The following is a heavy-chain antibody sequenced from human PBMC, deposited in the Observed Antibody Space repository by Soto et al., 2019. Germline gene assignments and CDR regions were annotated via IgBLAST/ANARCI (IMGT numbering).Heavy chain of an antibody. J-gene: IGHJ5*02. CDR1: GGSISSGCYS. V-gene: IGHV4-30-2*01. CDR2: IYHSGST. Sequence: HLQLQESGSGLVKPSQTLSLTCAVSGGSISSGCYSWSWIRQPPGKGLEWIGYIYHSGSTYYNPSIKSRVTISVDRSKNQFSLKLSSVTAADTAVYYCARVPGPWGQGTLVTVSS. CDR3: ARVPGP.